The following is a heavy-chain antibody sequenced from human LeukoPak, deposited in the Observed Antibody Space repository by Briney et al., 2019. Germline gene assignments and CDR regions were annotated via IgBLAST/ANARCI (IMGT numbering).Heavy chain of an antibody. Sequence: GASVKVSCKSSGYTFTGYYMHWVRQAPGQGLEWMGWINRNSGGTNYAQKFQGWVTMTRDTSISTAYMELSRLRSDDTAVYYCARGGYDILTGYQSFFCDYWGQGTLVTVSS. CDR1: GYTFTGYY. CDR2: INRNSGGT. D-gene: IGHD3-9*01. J-gene: IGHJ4*02. CDR3: ARGGYDILTGYQSFFCDY. V-gene: IGHV1-2*04.